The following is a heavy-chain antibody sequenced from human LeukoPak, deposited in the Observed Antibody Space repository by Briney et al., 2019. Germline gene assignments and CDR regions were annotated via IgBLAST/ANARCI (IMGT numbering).Heavy chain of an antibody. J-gene: IGHJ6*03. CDR2: IYTSGST. CDR1: GGSTSSYY. V-gene: IGHV4-4*07. CDR3: ARAIFGRVSGYYYMDV. Sequence: SETLSLTCTVSGGSTSSYYWSWIRQPAGKGLEWIGRIYTSGSTNYNPSLKSRVTISVDTSKNQFSLKLSSVTAADTAVYYCARAIFGRVSGYYYMDVWGKGTTVTVSS. D-gene: IGHD3-3*01.